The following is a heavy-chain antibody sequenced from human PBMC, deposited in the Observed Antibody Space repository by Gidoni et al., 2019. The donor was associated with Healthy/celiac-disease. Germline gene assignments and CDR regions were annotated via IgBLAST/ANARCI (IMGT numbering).Heavy chain of an antibody. J-gene: IGHJ6*03. D-gene: IGHD6-19*01. V-gene: IGHV4-59*08. CDR2: IYYSGST. CDR1: GGSISSYY. CDR3: ARAYSSGWPYYYYMDV. Sequence: QVQLQESGPGLVKPSETLSLTCTVSGGSISSYYWSWIRQPPGKGLEWIGYIYYSGSTNYNPSLKSRVTISVDTSKNQFSLKLSSVTAADTAVYYCARAYSSGWPYYYYMDVWGKGTTVTVSS.